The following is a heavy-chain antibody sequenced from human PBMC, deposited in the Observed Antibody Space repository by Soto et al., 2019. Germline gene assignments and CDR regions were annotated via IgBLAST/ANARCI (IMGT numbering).Heavy chain of an antibody. CDR2: FDPEDGET. Sequence: EASVKVSCKVSGYTLTELSMHWVRQAPGKGLEWMGGFDPEDGETIYAQKFQGRVTMTEDTSTDTAYMELSSLRSEDTAVYYCATTGGIAAAANFDYWGQGTLVTLSS. V-gene: IGHV1-24*01. J-gene: IGHJ4*02. CDR1: GYTLTELS. CDR3: ATTGGIAAAANFDY. D-gene: IGHD6-13*01.